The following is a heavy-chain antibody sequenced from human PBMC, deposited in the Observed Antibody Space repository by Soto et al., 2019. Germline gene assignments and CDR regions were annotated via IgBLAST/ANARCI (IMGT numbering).Heavy chain of an antibody. Sequence: EVQLVESGGGLVKPGGSLRLSCAASGFTFSSYSMNWVRQAPVKGLEWVSSISSSSSYIYYADSVKGRFTISRDNAKNSSSLQMNSLRAEDTAVYYCSRDLGYCSRTRCYHRAYYYYYYGMDVWGQGTTVTVSS. D-gene: IGHD2-2*01. CDR3: SRDLGYCSRTRCYHRAYYYYYYGMDV. CDR1: GFTFSSYS. CDR2: ISSSSSYI. J-gene: IGHJ6*02. V-gene: IGHV3-21*01.